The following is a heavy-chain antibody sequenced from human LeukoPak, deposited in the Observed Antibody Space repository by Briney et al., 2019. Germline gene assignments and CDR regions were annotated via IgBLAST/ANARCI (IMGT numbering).Heavy chain of an antibody. CDR2: TYYSGST. D-gene: IGHD6-13*01. J-gene: IGHJ4*02. CDR3: ARLQGSSWTYYFDY. V-gene: IGHV4-39*01. CDR1: GGSISSSSYY. Sequence: KASETLSLTCTVSGGSISSSSYYWGWIRQPPGKGLEWIGSTYYSGSTYYNPSLKSRVTISVDTSKNQFSLKLSSVTAADTAVYYCARLQGSSWTYYFDYWGQGTLVTVSS.